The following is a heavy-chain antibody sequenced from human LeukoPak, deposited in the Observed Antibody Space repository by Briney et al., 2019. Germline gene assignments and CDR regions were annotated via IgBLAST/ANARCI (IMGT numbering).Heavy chain of an antibody. D-gene: IGHD3-10*01. CDR1: GGSISSGSYY. CDR2: IYSSGST. CDR3: ARTYGYYYYYMDV. J-gene: IGHJ6*03. Sequence: SQTLSLTCTVSGGSISSGSYYWSWIRQPAGKGLEWIGRIYSSGSTNYNPSLKSRVTVSVDTAKNQFSLKLSSVTAADTAVYYCARTYGYYYYYMDVWGKGTTVTVSS. V-gene: IGHV4-61*02.